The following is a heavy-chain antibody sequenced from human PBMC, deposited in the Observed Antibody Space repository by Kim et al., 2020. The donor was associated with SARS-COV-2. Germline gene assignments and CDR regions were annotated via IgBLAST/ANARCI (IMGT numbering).Heavy chain of an antibody. V-gene: IGHV4-31*02. CDR3: ARGDTMVRTFDY. J-gene: IGHJ4*02. D-gene: IGHD3-10*01. Sequence: SYNPSLKSRVTISVDTSKNQFSLKLSSVTAADTAVYYCARGDTMVRTFDYWGQGTLVTVSS.